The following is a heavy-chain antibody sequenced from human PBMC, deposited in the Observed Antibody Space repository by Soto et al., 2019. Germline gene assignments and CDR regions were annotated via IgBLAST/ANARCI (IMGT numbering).Heavy chain of an antibody. CDR1: GDSVSSNSAA. D-gene: IGHD6-19*01. V-gene: IGHV6-1*01. Sequence: SQTLSLTCAISGDSVSSNSAAWNWIRQSPSRGLEWLGRTYYRSKWYNDYAVSVKSRITINPDTSKNQFSLQLNSVTPEDTAVYYXARVPYSSGWYYYGMDVWGQGTTVTVSS. J-gene: IGHJ6*02. CDR3: ARVPYSSGWYYYGMDV. CDR2: TYYRSKWYN.